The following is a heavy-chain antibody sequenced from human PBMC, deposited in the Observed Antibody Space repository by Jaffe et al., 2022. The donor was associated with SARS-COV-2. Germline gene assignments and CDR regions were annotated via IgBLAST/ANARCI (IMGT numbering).Heavy chain of an antibody. CDR1: GFTFTNYT. Sequence: EVHMVESGGGLVKPGDSLRLSCAASGFTFTNYTMNWVRQAPGKGLEWVSSISGRGTFIYYADSLKGRFTLSRDNANNSLFLQMNSLRVEDTGVYYCARDFDSHFDLWGQGTLVTVSS. V-gene: IGHV3-21*01. CDR2: ISGRGTFI. J-gene: IGHJ4*02. CDR3: ARDFDSHFDL.